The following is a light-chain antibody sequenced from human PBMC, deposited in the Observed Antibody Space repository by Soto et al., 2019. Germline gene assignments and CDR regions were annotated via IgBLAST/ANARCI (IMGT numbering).Light chain of an antibody. CDR1: QSVSSSY. CDR3: QQYGSSPLT. CDR2: GAS. J-gene: IGKJ1*01. Sequence: EFVLTQSPGTLSFSPWEIATLSFMSSQSVSSSYLAWYQQKPGQAPRLXIYGASSRATGIPDRFSGSGSGTDFTLTISRLEPEDFAVYYCQQYGSSPLTFGQGTKVDIK. V-gene: IGKV3-20*01.